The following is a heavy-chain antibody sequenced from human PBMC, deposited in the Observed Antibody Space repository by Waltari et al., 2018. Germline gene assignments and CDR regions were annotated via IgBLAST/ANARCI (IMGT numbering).Heavy chain of an antibody. CDR2: INNDGTDT. V-gene: IGHV3-74*03. J-gene: IGHJ4*02. Sequence: EMQVVESGGGFIHPGGSLRLSCAASDSTFRSHWLHWVRQASGKGLEWVSRINNDGTDTTYADAVKGRFTISRDNVKNTLYLQMNSLRVEDTGRYYCARAAGDWGQGTLVTVSS. D-gene: IGHD3-10*01. CDR3: ARAAGD. CDR1: DSTFRSHW.